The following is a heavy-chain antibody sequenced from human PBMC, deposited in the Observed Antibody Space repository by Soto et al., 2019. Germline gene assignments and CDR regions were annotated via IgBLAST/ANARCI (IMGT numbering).Heavy chain of an antibody. D-gene: IGHD4-17*01. Sequence: SETLSLTCTVSGGSISSGGYYWSWIRQHPGKGLEWIGYIYYSGSTYYNPSLKSRVTISVDTSKNQFSLKLSSVTAADTAVYYCGRQADRAPTVVRFWGQGTLVTVSS. V-gene: IGHV4-31*03. CDR2: IYYSGST. CDR1: GGSISSGGYY. CDR3: GRQADRAPTVVRF. J-gene: IGHJ4*02.